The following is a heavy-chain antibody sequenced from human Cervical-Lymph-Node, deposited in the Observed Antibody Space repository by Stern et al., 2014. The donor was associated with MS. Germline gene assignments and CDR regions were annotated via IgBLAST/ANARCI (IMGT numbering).Heavy chain of an antibody. CDR3: TTDRGADFDY. CDR2: IKTKTGGRTT. CDR1: GFPLSNDW. Sequence: DQLVQSGGGLVKPGGSLRLSCVLSGFPLSNDWMSWVRQAPGKGLEWDGRIKTKTGGRTTDYATTVKDRFIISRDDSKNTMYLQMNSLKTEDTAVYYCTTDRGADFDYWGQGILVTVSS. J-gene: IGHJ4*02. D-gene: IGHD3-16*01. V-gene: IGHV3-15*01.